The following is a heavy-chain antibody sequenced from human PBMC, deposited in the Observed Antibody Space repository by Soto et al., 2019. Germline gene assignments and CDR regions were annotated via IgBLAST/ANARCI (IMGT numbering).Heavy chain of an antibody. V-gene: IGHV1-18*01. CDR2: ISLYSDGT. CDR1: GYTFSNYG. CDR3: ARVVPGAEAWFGP. Sequence: ASVKVSCKPSGYTFSNYGITWVRQAPGQPLEWLGWISLYSDGTNYAQKFQGRVSMTTDTSTTTAFMELRSLRSDDTAVYYCARVVPGAEAWFGPWGQGTLVTVSS. J-gene: IGHJ5*02. D-gene: IGHD2-2*01.